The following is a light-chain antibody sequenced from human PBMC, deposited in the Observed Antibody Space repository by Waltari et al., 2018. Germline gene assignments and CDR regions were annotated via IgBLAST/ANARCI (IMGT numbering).Light chain of an antibody. J-gene: IGKJ2*01. CDR1: VLYSSNNRNY. CDR3: QQYYSTPPYT. V-gene: IGKV4-1*01. CDR2: WAS. Sequence: VLYSSNNRNYLAWYQQKPGQPPKLLIYWASTRESGVPDRFSGSGSGTDFTLTISSLQAEDVAVYYCQQYYSTPPYTFGQGTKLEIK.